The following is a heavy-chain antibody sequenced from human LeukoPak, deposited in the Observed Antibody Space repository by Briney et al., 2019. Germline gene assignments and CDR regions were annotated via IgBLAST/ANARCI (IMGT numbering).Heavy chain of an antibody. Sequence: GGSLRISCAASGFTFSTFSMNWVRQAPGKGLEWVSYISTSSSTTYYADSVKGRFTISRDNAKNSLYLQMNSLRAEDTALYYCARDLYDSSGYFYGASWGQGTLVTVSS. V-gene: IGHV3-48*01. CDR2: ISTSSSTT. CDR1: GFTFSTFS. CDR3: ARDLYDSSGYFYGAS. J-gene: IGHJ5*02. D-gene: IGHD3-22*01.